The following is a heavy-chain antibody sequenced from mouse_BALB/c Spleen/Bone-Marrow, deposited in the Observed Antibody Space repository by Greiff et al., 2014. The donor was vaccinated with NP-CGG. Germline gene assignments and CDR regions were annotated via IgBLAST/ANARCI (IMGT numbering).Heavy chain of an antibody. Sequence: VQVVESGPGLVAPSQSLSITCTVSGFSLTNYGVHWVRQPPGKGLEWLGVIWADGSTNYNPALMSRLSISKDNSKSQVFFKMNSLQTDDTAMYYCARITTATGAMDYWGQGTSVTVSS. V-gene: IGHV2-9*02. CDR3: ARITTATGAMDY. CDR2: IWADGST. CDR1: GFSLTNYG. D-gene: IGHD1-2*01. J-gene: IGHJ4*01.